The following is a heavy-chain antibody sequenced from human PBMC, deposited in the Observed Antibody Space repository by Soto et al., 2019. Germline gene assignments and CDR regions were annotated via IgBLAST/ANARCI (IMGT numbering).Heavy chain of an antibody. V-gene: IGHV4-59*01. CDR2: IYYSGST. CDR3: ARSRYTSGWWTPPFDY. J-gene: IGHJ4*02. Sequence: SETLSLTCAVSGGSISSYYWSWIRQPPGKGLEWIGYIYYSGSTNYNPPLKSRVTISVDTSKNQFSLKLTSVTAADTAVYYCARSRYTSGWWTPPFDYWGQGTLVTVSS. CDR1: GGSISSYY. D-gene: IGHD6-19*01.